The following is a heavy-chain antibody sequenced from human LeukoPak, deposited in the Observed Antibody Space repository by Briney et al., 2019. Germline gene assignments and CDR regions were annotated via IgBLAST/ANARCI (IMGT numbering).Heavy chain of an antibody. V-gene: IGHV1-2*02. D-gene: IGHD3-22*01. CDR2: INPNSGGT. CDR3: AITYYYDSSGYSGYFDY. Sequence: ASVKVSCKASGYTFTGYYMHWVRQAPGQGLEWMGWINPNSGGTNYAQKFQGRVTMTTDTSTSTAYMELRSLRSDDTAVYYCAITYYYDSSGYSGYFDYWGQGTLVTVSS. J-gene: IGHJ4*02. CDR1: GYTFTGYY.